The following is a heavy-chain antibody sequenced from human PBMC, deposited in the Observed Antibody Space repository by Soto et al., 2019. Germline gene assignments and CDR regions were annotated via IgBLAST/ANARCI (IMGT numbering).Heavy chain of an antibody. CDR2: ISYDGSNK. CDR1: GFTFSSYG. Sequence: PGGSLRLSCAAPGFTFSSYGMHWVRQAPGKGLEWVAVISYDGSNKYYADSVKGRFTISRDNSKNTLYLQMNSLRAEDTAVYYCAKQLGYGDYIQFDYWGQGTLVTVSS. V-gene: IGHV3-30*18. D-gene: IGHD4-17*01. CDR3: AKQLGYGDYIQFDY. J-gene: IGHJ4*02.